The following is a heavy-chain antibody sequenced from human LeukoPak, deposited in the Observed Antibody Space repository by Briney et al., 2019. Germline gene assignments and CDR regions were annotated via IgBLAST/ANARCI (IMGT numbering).Heavy chain of an antibody. Sequence: GGSLRLSCAASGFTFSSYSMNWVRQAPGKGLEWVSSISSSSSYIYYADSVKGRFTISRDNAKNSLYLQMNSLRAEDTAVYYCARAAYYYDSRWDYWGQGTLVTVSS. CDR1: GFTFSSYS. CDR2: ISSSSSYI. J-gene: IGHJ4*02. D-gene: IGHD3-22*01. V-gene: IGHV3-21*01. CDR3: ARAAYYYDSRWDY.